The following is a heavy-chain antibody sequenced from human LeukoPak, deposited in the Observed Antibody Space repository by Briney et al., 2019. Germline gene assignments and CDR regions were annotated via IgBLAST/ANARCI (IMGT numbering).Heavy chain of an antibody. J-gene: IGHJ3*02. Sequence: SETLSLTCTVSGGSISSYYWSWIRQPPGKGLEWIGNIYYSGSTNYNPSLKSRVTISVDTSKNQFSLKLSSVTAADTAVYYCARRSGDGKRDAFDIWGQGTMVTVSS. CDR2: IYYSGST. CDR3: ARRSGDGKRDAFDI. V-gene: IGHV4-59*08. CDR1: GGSISSYY. D-gene: IGHD5-24*01.